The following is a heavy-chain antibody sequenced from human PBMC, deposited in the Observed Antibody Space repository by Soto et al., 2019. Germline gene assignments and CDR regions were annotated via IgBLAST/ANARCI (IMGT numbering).Heavy chain of an antibody. CDR3: ARGRGSSSWWRWFDP. CDR2: IIPSFGTA. Sequence: QVQLVQSGAEVKQPGSSVKVSCKASGGTFSSYAFSWVRQAPGQGLAWMGGIIPSFGTANYAQKFQGRVTITADESTSTAYMELSSLRSEDTAVYYCARGRGSSSWWRWFDPWGQGTLVTVSS. V-gene: IGHV1-69*01. CDR1: GGTFSSYA. J-gene: IGHJ5*02. D-gene: IGHD6-13*01.